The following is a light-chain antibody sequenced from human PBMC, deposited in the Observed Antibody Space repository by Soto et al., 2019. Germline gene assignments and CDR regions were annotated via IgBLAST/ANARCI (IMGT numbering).Light chain of an antibody. V-gene: IGLV2-23*02. Sequence: QSALTQPASVSGSPGQSITLSCTGTSSDVGSYNLVSWYQHHPGKAPKLMIYEVSKRPSGVSTRFSGSKSGNTASLTISGLQAEDEADYYCCSYAGSRVFGGGTKLTVL. CDR2: EVS. CDR1: SSDVGSYNL. CDR3: CSYAGSRV. J-gene: IGLJ2*01.